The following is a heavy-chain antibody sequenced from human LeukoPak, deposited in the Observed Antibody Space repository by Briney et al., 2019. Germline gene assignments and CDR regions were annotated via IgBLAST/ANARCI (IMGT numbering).Heavy chain of an antibody. Sequence: GGSLRLSCAASGFTFSSYTMHWVRQAPGKGLEWVAVISYDGSDKYYADSVKGRFTISRDNSRNTLYLQMNSLRAEDTAVYYCARDLTSSGWYYFDYWGQGTLVTVSS. CDR1: GFTFSSYT. J-gene: IGHJ4*02. D-gene: IGHD6-19*01. V-gene: IGHV3-30*04. CDR3: ARDLTSSGWYYFDY. CDR2: ISYDGSDK.